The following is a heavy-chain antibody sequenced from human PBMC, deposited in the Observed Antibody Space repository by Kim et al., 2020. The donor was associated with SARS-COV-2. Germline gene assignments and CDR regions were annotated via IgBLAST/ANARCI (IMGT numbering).Heavy chain of an antibody. CDR2: WYDGSNK. J-gene: IGHJ4*02. Sequence: WYDGSNKYYADSVKGRFTISRDNSKNTLYLQMNGLRAEDTAVYYCAREDYWGQGTLVTVSS. V-gene: IGHV3-33*01. CDR3: AREDY.